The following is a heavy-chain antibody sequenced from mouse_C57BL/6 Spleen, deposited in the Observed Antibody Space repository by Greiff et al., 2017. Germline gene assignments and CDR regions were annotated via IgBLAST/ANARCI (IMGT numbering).Heavy chain of an antibody. CDR3: AKGNYGSSPSYAMDY. D-gene: IGHD1-1*01. V-gene: IGHV1-12*01. CDR1: GYTFTSYN. CDR2: IYPGNGDT. Sequence: QVQLQQSGAELVRPGASVKMSCKASGYTFTSYNMHWVKQTPRQGLEWIGAIYPGNGDTSYNQKFKGKATLTVDKSSRPAYMQRSSLTSEDSAVDFCAKGNYGSSPSYAMDYWGQGTSVTVSS. J-gene: IGHJ4*01.